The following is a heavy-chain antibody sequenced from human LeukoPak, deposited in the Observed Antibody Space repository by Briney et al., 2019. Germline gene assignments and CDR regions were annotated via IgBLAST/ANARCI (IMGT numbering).Heavy chain of an antibody. CDR1: GGSFSGYY. V-gene: IGHV4-34*01. D-gene: IGHD2-2*01. J-gene: IGHJ6*02. Sequence: SETLSLTCAVYGGSFSGYYWSWIRQPPGKGLEWIGEINHSGSTNYNPSLKSRVTISVDTSKNQSSLKLSSVTAADTAVYYCARGDCSSTSCYFIAWYGMDVWGQGTTVTVSS. CDR3: ARGDCSSTSCYFIAWYGMDV. CDR2: INHSGST.